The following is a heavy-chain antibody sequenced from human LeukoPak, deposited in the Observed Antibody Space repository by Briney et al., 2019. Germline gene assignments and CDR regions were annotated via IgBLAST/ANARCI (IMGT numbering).Heavy chain of an antibody. CDR1: GYTFTGYY. V-gene: IGHV1-2*02. D-gene: IGHD1-26*01. CDR2: INPNSGGT. CDR3: XRESGSYYEGGFDY. J-gene: IGHJ4*02. Sequence: GASVKVSCKASGYTFTGYYMHWVRQAPGQGLEWMGWINPNSGGTNYAQKFQGRVTMTRDTSISTAYMELSRLRSDDTAVYYCXRESGSYYEGGFDYWGQGTLVTVSS.